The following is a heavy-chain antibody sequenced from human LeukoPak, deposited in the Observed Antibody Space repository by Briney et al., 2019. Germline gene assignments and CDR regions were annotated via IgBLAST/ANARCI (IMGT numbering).Heavy chain of an antibody. CDR3: VRGLSGVSSWYFDL. V-gene: IGHV3-53*01. CDR2: LHSGGHT. D-gene: IGHD7-27*01. Sequence: GGSLRLSCAAPGFTISTNYLSWVLQAPGKGLVWVSALHSGGHTFYADSVRGRFIISRDISKNTLHLQMNDLGAEDTALYYCVRGLSGVSSWYFDLWGRGTLVSV. J-gene: IGHJ2*01. CDR1: GFTISTNY.